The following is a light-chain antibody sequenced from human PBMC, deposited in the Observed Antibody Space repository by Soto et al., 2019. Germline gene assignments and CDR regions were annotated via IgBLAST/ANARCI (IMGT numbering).Light chain of an antibody. CDR2: DVS. Sequence: QSALTQPASVSGSPGQSITISCTGTINDVGSYNLVSWYQQHPGKAPKLIIYDVSKRPSGISDRFSGSKSGNTASLTISGLQAEDEAVYSCSSYVSGTSLVFGGGTKVTVL. CDR1: INDVGSYNL. CDR3: SSYVSGTSLV. V-gene: IGLV2-23*02. J-gene: IGLJ2*01.